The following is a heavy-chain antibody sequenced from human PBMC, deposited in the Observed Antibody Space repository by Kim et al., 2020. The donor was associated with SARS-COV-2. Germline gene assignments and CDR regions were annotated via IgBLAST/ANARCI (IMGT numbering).Heavy chain of an antibody. CDR3: AKAGRIAVAGTEYYYYGMDV. Sequence: GGSLRLSCAASGFTFSSYGMHWVRQAPGKGLEWVAVISYDGSNKYYADSVKGRFTISRDNSKNTLYLQMNSLRAEDTAVYYCAKAGRIAVAGTEYYYYGMDVWGQGTTVTVSS. D-gene: IGHD6-19*01. V-gene: IGHV3-30*18. J-gene: IGHJ6*02. CDR1: GFTFSSYG. CDR2: ISYDGSNK.